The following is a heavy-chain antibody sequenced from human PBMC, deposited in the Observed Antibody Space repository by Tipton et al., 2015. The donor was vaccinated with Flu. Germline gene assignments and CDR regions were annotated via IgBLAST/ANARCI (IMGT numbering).Heavy chain of an antibody. J-gene: IGHJ4*02. Sequence: TLSLTCTVSGDSLTNGRYWDWVRQPPGNGLEWVWNIHHRGSTYYNPSLKSRDTISMDTSKNQFSLTLISVTAADTAIYYCARDRPYGDFSETLDYWGQGMLITISS. CDR2: IHHRGST. D-gene: IGHD4-17*01. V-gene: IGHV4-38-2*02. CDR3: ARDRPYGDFSETLDY. CDR1: GDSLTNGRY.